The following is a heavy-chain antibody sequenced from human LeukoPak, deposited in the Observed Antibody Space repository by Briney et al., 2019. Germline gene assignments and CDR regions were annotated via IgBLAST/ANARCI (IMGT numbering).Heavy chain of an antibody. CDR3: AKTYYSSGSYYHFEY. D-gene: IGHD3-10*01. Sequence: PGRSLRLPCAASGFTFNNYAMSWVRQAPGKGLEWVSTISDSGGSTYYADSVKGRFTISRDNSKNTLYLQMISLRVEDTAVYYCAKTYYSSGSYYHFEYWGQGTLVTVSS. CDR1: GFTFNNYA. J-gene: IGHJ4*02. V-gene: IGHV3-23*01. CDR2: ISDSGGST.